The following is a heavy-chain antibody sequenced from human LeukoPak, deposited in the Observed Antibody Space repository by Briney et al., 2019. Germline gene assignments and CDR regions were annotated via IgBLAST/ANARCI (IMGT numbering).Heavy chain of an antibody. V-gene: IGHV4-34*01. Sequence: SETLSLTCAVYGGSLSGYYWTWIRQPPGKGLEWIGEIHYSGSATYNPSLKSRVTISVDTSKNQFSLKMNSVTAADTAVYYCARGQWFRAFWSRGTPVTVSS. D-gene: IGHD3-10*01. CDR2: IHYSGSA. CDR1: GGSLSGYY. CDR3: ARGQWFRAF. J-gene: IGHJ4*02.